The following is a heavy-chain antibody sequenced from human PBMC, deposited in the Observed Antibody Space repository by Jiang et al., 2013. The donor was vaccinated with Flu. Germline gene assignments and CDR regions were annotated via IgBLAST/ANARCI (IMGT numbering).Heavy chain of an antibody. CDR3: TDGSGGNYQSFEY. V-gene: IGHV3-15*07. D-gene: IGHD2-8*02. J-gene: IGHJ4*02. CDR2: IKSEADGGTT. CDR1: GLTFNNAW. Sequence: LESGGDLVKPGGSLRLSCVVSGLTFNNAWMNWVRQAPGKGLEWVGRIKSEADGGTTDYAAPVKGRFTISRDDSENTLYLQMNSLKTEDTAVYYCTDGSGGNYQSFEYWGQGTLVTVSS.